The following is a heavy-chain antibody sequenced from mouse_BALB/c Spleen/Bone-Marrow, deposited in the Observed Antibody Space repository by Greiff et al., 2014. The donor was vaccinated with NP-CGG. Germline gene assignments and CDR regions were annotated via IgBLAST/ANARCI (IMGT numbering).Heavy chain of an antibody. D-gene: IGHD3-3*01. CDR2: INPSSGYT. Sequence: VQLVESGAELARPGASVKMSCKASGYTFTSYTIHWVKQRPGQGLEWIGYINPSSGYTNYNQKFKDKATLTADKSSSTAYMQLSSLTSEDSAVYYCARGGPFAYWGQGTLVTVSA. CDR3: ARGGPFAY. J-gene: IGHJ3*01. CDR1: GYTFTSYT. V-gene: IGHV1-4*01.